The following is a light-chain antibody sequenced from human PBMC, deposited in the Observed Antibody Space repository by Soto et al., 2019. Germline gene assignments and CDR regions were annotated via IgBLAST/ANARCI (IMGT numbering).Light chain of an antibody. V-gene: IGLV1-44*01. CDR1: NSNIGSNT. J-gene: IGLJ1*01. Sequence: QSVLTQPPSASGTPGQRVTISCSGSNSNIGSNTVNWYQLLPGTAPKLLIYRNNQRPSGGPDRVSASKSGTSASLAISGLQSEDEADYYCAVWDDSLNGRYVFGTGTKVTVL. CDR2: RNN. CDR3: AVWDDSLNGRYV.